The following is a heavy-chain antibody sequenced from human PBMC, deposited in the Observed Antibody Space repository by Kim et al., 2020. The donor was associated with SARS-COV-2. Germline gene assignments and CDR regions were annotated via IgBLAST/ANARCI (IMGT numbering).Heavy chain of an antibody. J-gene: IGHJ6*02. Sequence: SETLSLTCTVSGGSISSYYWSWIRQPAGKGLEWIGRIYTSGSTNYNPSFKSRVTMSVDTSKNQFSLKLSSVTAADTAVYYCARTSHDYSRNYYGMDVWGQGTTVTVSS. CDR3: ARTSHDYSRNYYGMDV. CDR2: IYTSGST. D-gene: IGHD4-4*01. CDR1: GGSISSYY. V-gene: IGHV4-4*07.